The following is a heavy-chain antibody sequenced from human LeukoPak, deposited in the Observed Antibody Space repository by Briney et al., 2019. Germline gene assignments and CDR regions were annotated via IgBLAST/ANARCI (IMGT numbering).Heavy chain of an antibody. CDR3: ARDKTTVTTTWFDP. CDR1: GFTFSSYS. V-gene: IGHV3-21*01. CDR2: ISSSSSYI. D-gene: IGHD4-17*01. Sequence: PGGSLRLSCAASGFTFSSYSMNWVRQAPGKGLEWVSSISSSSSYIYYADSVKGRFTISRDNAKNSLYLQMNSLRAEDTAVYYCARDKTTVTTTWFDPWGQGTLVTVS. J-gene: IGHJ5*02.